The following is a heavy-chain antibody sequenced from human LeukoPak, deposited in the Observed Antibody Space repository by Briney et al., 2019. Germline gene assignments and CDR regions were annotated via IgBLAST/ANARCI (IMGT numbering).Heavy chain of an antibody. CDR1: GGTFSSYA. Sequence: SVKVSCKASGGTFSSYAISWVRQAPGQGLELMGGIIPIFGTANYAQKFQGRVTITADESTSTAYMELSSLRSEDTAVYYCARHSSGLYYFDYCGQGTLVTVSS. D-gene: IGHD6-19*01. CDR3: ARHSSGLYYFDY. CDR2: IIPIFGTA. V-gene: IGHV1-69*13. J-gene: IGHJ4*02.